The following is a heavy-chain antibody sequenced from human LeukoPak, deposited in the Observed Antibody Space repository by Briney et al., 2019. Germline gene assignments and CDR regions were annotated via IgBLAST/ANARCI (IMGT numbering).Heavy chain of an antibody. CDR3: AGTTDYSSFLAF. CDR1: GNSVSSSSAV. D-gene: IGHD4-11*01. J-gene: IGHJ4*02. V-gene: IGHV6-1*01. CDR2: TYYRSKWHN. Sequence: SQTLSLTFAVSGNSVSSSSAVWNWLRQSPSRGLEWLGRTYYRSKWHNEYAESVKSRISITSDTSKNQFSLQLNSVTPEDTAEYFCAGTTDYSSFLAFWGQGTLVTVSS.